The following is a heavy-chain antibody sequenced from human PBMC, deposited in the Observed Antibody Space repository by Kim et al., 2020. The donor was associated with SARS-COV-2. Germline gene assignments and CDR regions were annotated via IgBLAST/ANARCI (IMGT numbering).Heavy chain of an antibody. Sequence: ASVKVSCKASGYTFTSYAMNWVRQAPGQGLEWMGWINTNTGNPTYAQGFTGRFVFSLDTSVSTAYLQISSLKAEDTAVYYCARPFGRWLQSVPHFDYWGQGTLVTVSS. J-gene: IGHJ4*02. CDR1: GYTFTSYA. V-gene: IGHV7-4-1*02. CDR3: ARPFGRWLQSVPHFDY. CDR2: INTNTGNP. D-gene: IGHD5-12*01.